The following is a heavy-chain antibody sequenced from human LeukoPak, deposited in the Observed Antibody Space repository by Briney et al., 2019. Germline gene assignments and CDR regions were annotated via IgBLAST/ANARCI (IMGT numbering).Heavy chain of an antibody. CDR1: GFTFDDYG. V-gene: IGHV3-20*01. CDR2: INWNGGRT. Sequence: GGSLRLSCAASGFTFDDYGMSWVREAPGKGLEGVSGINWNGGRTVYADSVKGRFTISRDNAKNSLYLQMNSLRAEDTALYHCARDSDCSGGSCPNWFDPWGQGTLVTVSS. D-gene: IGHD2-15*01. J-gene: IGHJ5*02. CDR3: ARDSDCSGGSCPNWFDP.